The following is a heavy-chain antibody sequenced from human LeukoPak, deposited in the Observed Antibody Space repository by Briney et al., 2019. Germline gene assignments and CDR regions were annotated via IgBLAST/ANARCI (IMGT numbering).Heavy chain of an antibody. CDR2: IYYTGTT. CDR1: GGSISSASYY. V-gene: IGHV4-39*01. D-gene: IGHD2-15*01. CDR3: ARQQCNGGSCYSRAIWFDP. J-gene: IGHJ5*02. Sequence: SETLSLTCNVSGGSISSASYYWGWLRQPPGKGLEWIGSIYYTGTTYQSPSLKSRVTISVHTSKNQFSLKLSPVTAADTAVYYCARQQCNGGSCYSRAIWFDPWGQGTLVTVSS.